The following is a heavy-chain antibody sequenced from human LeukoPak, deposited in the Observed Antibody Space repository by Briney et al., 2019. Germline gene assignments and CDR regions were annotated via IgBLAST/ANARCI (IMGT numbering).Heavy chain of an antibody. Sequence: HAGGSLRLSCAASGFTFRTSGMNWVRQAPGKGLEWVSAISGSGGSTYYADSVKGRFTISRDNSKNTLYLQMNSLRAEDTAVYYCAKGFDFEGYYYHYYMDVWGKGTTVTISS. J-gene: IGHJ6*03. V-gene: IGHV3-23*01. CDR3: AKGFDFEGYYYHYYMDV. CDR1: GFTFRTSG. D-gene: IGHD3-9*01. CDR2: ISGSGGST.